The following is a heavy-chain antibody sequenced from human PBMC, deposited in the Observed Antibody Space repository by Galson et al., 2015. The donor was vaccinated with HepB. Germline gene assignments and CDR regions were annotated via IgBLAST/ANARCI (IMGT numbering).Heavy chain of an antibody. CDR2: ISWDGGST. V-gene: IGHV3-43D*03. J-gene: IGHJ4*02. Sequence: SLRLSCAASGFTFDDYAMHWVRQAPGKGLEWVSLISWDGGSTYYADSVKGRFTISRDNSKNSLYLQMNSLRAEDTALYYCATFGGTSRLERGFDYWGQGTLVTVSS. CDR3: ATFGGTSRLERGFDY. D-gene: IGHD2-2*01. CDR1: GFTFDDYA.